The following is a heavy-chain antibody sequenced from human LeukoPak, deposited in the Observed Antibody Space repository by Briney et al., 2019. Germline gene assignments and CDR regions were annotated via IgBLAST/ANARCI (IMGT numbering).Heavy chain of an antibody. D-gene: IGHD6-13*01. J-gene: IGHJ4*02. CDR2: ISSSSSYI. Sequence: GGSLRLSCAASGFTFSSYSMNWVRQAPGKGLEWVSSISSSSSYIYYADSVKGRFTISRDNAKNSLYLQMNSLRAEDTAVYYCARVTGLQLVQGLDYWGQGTLVTVSS. CDR1: GFTFSSYS. CDR3: ARVTGLQLVQGLDY. V-gene: IGHV3-21*01.